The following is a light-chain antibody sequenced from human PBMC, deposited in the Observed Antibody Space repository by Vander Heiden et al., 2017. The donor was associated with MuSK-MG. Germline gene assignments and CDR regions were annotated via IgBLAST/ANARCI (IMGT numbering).Light chain of an antibody. CDR3: QQYNNWPLT. CDR2: AAS. Sequence: ETVMPQSPATLSVSPGGRATLSCRASQSVSSNLAWYQQKPGQAPRLLIYAASTRATCIPARFSASGSGTEFTLTISSLQSEDFAVYFCQQYNNWPLTFGGGTKVEI. CDR1: QSVSSN. J-gene: IGKJ4*01. V-gene: IGKV3-15*01.